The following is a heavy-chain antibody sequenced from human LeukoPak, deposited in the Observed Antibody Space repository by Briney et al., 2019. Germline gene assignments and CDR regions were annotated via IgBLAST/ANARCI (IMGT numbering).Heavy chain of an antibody. CDR3: ARSIVVVPAATAFDY. D-gene: IGHD2-2*01. CDR2: IIPIFGTA. J-gene: IGHJ4*02. Sequence: SVKVSCKASGGTFSSYAISWVRQAPGQGFEWMGGIIPIFGTANYAQKFQGRVTITADESTSTAYMELSSLRSEDTAVYYCARSIVVVPAATAFDYWGQGTLVTVSS. V-gene: IGHV1-69*13. CDR1: GGTFSSYA.